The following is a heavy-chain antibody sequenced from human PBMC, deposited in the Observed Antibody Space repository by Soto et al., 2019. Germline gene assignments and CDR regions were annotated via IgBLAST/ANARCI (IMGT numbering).Heavy chain of an antibody. J-gene: IGHJ4*02. Sequence: QVQLVESGGGLVKPGGSLRLSCAASGFTLSDYYMSWIRQARGKGLEWVSYISSSGSTIYYTDSVKGRFTISKDNAKNSLYLQMNSLRVEDTAVYYCARVGEGVVPAAMGDYWGQGTLVTVSP. CDR1: GFTLSDYY. CDR3: ARVGEGVVPAAMGDY. CDR2: ISSSGSTI. V-gene: IGHV3-11*01. D-gene: IGHD2-2*01.